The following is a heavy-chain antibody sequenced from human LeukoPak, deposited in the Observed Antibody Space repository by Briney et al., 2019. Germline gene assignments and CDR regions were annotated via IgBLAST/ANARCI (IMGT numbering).Heavy chain of an antibody. CDR2: ITSSSSYI. J-gene: IGHJ3*02. Sequence: AGSLRLSCAASGFTFSSYSMNWVHQAPGKGLQWVSSITSSSSYIYYADSVKGRFTISRDNAKNSLYLQMNSLGDEDTAVYYCASGRNVGITGTTGAFDIWGQGTMVTVSS. D-gene: IGHD1-7*01. CDR3: ASGRNVGITGTTGAFDI. V-gene: IGHV3-21*01. CDR1: GFTFSSYS.